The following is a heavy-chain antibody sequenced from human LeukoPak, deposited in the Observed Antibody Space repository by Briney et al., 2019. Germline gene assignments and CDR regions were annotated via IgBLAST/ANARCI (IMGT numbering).Heavy chain of an antibody. CDR2: INGKRGDT. CDR3: ARDHDWGVDY. V-gene: IGHV1-2*02. D-gene: IGHD7-27*01. J-gene: IGHJ4*02. Sequence: ASVTVSCKASGFTFTDHYMHWVRQAPGQGLEWMGWINGKRGDTNYAQNFQDRVTMTRDTSTSTVYMELSRLTVADTAVYYCARDHDWGVDYWGQGTLVTVSS. CDR1: GFTFTDHY.